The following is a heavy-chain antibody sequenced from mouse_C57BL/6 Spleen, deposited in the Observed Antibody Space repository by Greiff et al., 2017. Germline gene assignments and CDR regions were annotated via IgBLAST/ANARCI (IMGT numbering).Heavy chain of an antibody. J-gene: IGHJ2*01. CDR1: GYTFTSYW. D-gene: IGHD4-1*01. CDR2: IDPSDSYT. V-gene: IGHV1-69*01. Sequence: QVQLQQPGAELVMPGASVKLSCKASGYTFTSYWMHWVKQRPGQGLEWIGEIDPSDSYTNYTQKFKGKSTLTVDKSSSTAYMQLSSLTSEDSAVYYCARGNWVDYWGQGTTLTVSS. CDR3: ARGNWVDY.